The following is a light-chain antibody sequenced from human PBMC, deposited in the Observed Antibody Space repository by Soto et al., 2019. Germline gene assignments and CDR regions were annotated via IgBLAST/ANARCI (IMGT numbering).Light chain of an antibody. CDR1: SSDIGYYSY. Sequence: QSALTQPDSVSGSPGQSITISCTGTSSDIGYYSYVSWYQQYPGKAPKLMIYEVRNRPSGVSNRFSGSKSGNTASLTISGLQAEDEADYCCSSYTLSSTVVFGGGTKLTVL. CDR2: EVR. CDR3: SSYTLSSTVV. J-gene: IGLJ2*01. V-gene: IGLV2-14*01.